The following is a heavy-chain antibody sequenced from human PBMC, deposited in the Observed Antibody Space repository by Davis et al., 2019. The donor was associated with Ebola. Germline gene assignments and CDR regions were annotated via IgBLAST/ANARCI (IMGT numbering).Heavy chain of an antibody. CDR2: INHSGST. Sequence: SETLSLTCAVYGGSFSGYYWSWSRQPPGKGLEWIGEINHSGSTNYNPSLKSRVTISVDTSKNQFSRKLSSVTAADTAVYYCARGRGKWLRFYGMDVWGQGTTVTVSS. CDR3: ARGRGKWLRFYGMDV. CDR1: GGSFSGYY. J-gene: IGHJ6*02. V-gene: IGHV4-34*01. D-gene: IGHD5-12*01.